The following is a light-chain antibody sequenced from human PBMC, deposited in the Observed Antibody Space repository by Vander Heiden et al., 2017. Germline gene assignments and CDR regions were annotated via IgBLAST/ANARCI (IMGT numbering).Light chain of an antibody. J-gene: IGKJ2*01. V-gene: IGKV1-39*01. CDR3: QQSYSTPYT. CDR2: AAS. Sequence: DIQMTQSPSSLSAPVGDRVTITCRASQSISSYLNWYQQKPGKAPKRLIYAASSLQSGVPSRFSGSGSGTDFTLTISSLQPEDFATYYCQQSYSTPYTFGQGTKLEIK. CDR1: QSISSY.